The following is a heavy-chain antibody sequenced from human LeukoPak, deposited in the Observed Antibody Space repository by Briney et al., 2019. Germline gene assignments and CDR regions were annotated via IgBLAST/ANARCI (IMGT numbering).Heavy chain of an antibody. V-gene: IGHV1-18*01. Sequence: ASVKVSCKASGYTFTSYGISWVRQAPGQGLEWMGWISAYNCNTNYAQKLQGRVTMTTDTSTSTAYMELRSLRSDDTAVYYCAYCGGDCYSRWFDPWGQGTLVTVSS. D-gene: IGHD2-21*02. CDR1: GYTFTSYG. CDR3: AYCGGDCYSRWFDP. J-gene: IGHJ5*02. CDR2: ISAYNCNT.